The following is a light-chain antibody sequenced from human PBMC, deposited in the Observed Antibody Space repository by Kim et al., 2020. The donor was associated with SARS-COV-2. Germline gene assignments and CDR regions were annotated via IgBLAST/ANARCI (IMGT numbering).Light chain of an antibody. CDR3: QKYGNSPWT. V-gene: IGKV3-20*01. Sequence: SPGERAALACRARQSVSSNYLAWYQQKPGQAPRLLINGASSRVTGIPDRFSGSGSGTDFTLTISRLEPEDFAVYYCQKYGNSPWTFGQGTKVDIK. J-gene: IGKJ1*01. CDR2: GAS. CDR1: QSVSSNY.